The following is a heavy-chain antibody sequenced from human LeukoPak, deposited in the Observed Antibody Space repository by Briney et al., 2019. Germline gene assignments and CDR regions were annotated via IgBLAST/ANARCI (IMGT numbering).Heavy chain of an antibody. CDR2: IYYSGST. V-gene: IGHV4-39*01. CDR1: GGSISSYY. D-gene: IGHD3-10*01. Sequence: PSETLSLTCTVSGGSISSYYWGWIRQPPGKGLEWIGSIYYSGSTYYNPSLKSRVTISVDTSKNQFSLKLSSVTAADTAVYYCARLLMVRGVIMGFDPWGQGTLVTVSS. CDR3: ARLLMVRGVIMGFDP. J-gene: IGHJ5*02.